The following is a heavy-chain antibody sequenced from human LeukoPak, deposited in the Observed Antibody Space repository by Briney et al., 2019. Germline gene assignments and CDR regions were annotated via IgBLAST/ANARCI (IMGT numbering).Heavy chain of an antibody. CDR3: ARGVQWLRFDY. Sequence: GESLKISCKGSGYRFTSYWIGGVRPMTGKGLEWMGIIYPGDFDTRYRPSFPSQVTLSADKSLSTTSLQCSPLKAPDTPLVSCARGVQWLRFDYWGQGTLVTVSS. D-gene: IGHD5-12*01. V-gene: IGHV5-51*01. J-gene: IGHJ4*02. CDR2: IYPGDFDT. CDR1: GYRFTSYW.